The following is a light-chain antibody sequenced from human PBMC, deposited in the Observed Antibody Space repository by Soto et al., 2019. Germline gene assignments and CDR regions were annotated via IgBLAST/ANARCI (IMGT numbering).Light chain of an antibody. CDR3: QQYKSYST. CDR1: QSISSW. V-gene: IGKV1-5*03. Sequence: DIQMTQSPSTLSASVGDRVTITCRASQSISSWLAWYQQKPGKAPRFLIYQASSLEIGVPSRFSGSGSGTEFTLTISNLQPDDFATYYCQQYKSYSTFGQGTKVHIK. J-gene: IGKJ2*01. CDR2: QAS.